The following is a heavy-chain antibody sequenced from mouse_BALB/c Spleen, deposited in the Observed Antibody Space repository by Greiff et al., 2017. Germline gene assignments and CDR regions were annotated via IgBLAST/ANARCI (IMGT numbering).Heavy chain of an antibody. J-gene: IGHJ2*01. V-gene: IGHV1S127*01. Sequence: QVQLKQPGAELVKPGASVKMSCKASGYTFTSYWMHWVKQRPGQGLEWIGVIDPSDSYTSYNQKFKGKATLTVDTSSSTAYMQLSSLTSEDSAVYYCTRNYLDYWGQGTTLTVSS. D-gene: IGHD1-1*02. CDR3: TRNYLDY. CDR1: GYTFTSYW. CDR2: IDPSDSYT.